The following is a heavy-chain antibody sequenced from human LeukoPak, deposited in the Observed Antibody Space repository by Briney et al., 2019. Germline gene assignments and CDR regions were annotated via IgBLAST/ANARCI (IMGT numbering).Heavy chain of an antibody. Sequence: SETLSLTCAVSGYSISSGYYWGWIRQPPGKGLEWIGSIYHSGSTYYNPSLKSRVTISVDTSKNQFSLKPSSVTAADTAVYYCARLGPVAGEFDYWGQGTLVTVSS. V-gene: IGHV4-38-2*01. D-gene: IGHD6-19*01. CDR3: ARLGPVAGEFDY. J-gene: IGHJ4*02. CDR2: IYHSGST. CDR1: GYSISSGYY.